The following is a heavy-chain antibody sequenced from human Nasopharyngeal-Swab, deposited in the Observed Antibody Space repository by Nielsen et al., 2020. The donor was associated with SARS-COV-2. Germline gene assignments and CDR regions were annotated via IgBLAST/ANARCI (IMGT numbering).Heavy chain of an antibody. D-gene: IGHD3-10*01. J-gene: IGHJ6*02. V-gene: IGHV3-11*04. Sequence: GGSLRSSCAASGSTFSDSFISWIRPAPGKGLEWVSYISSSGSTIYYADSVKGRFTISRDNAKNSLYLQMNSLRAEDTAVYYCASLLWFGELPSDYYYYGMDVWGQGTTVTVSS. CDR3: ASLLWFGELPSDYYYYGMDV. CDR1: GSTFSDSF. CDR2: ISSSGSTI.